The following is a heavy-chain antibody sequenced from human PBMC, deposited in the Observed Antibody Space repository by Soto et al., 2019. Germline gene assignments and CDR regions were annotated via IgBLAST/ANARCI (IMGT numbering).Heavy chain of an antibody. CDR3: ARRPGGGEMVY. CDR2: IYYSGST. V-gene: IGHV4-39*01. CDR1: RGTIYNSDFY. D-gene: IGHD2-8*01. J-gene: IGHJ4*02. Sequence: SETLSLTCTVSRGTIYNSDFYWTWIRQPPGKGLEWIGSIYYSGSTYQNPSLKSRLTMSVDTSKNQFSLKLTSVTAADTAVYYCARRPGGGEMVYRGQGTLVTGSS.